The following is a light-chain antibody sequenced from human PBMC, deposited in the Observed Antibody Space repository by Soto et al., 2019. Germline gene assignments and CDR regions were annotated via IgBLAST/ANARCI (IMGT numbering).Light chain of an antibody. CDR2: ENN. V-gene: IGLV1-40*01. CDR3: QSYDSSRRDYV. Sequence: QSVLTQPPSVSEAPGQRVTISCTGSSSNIGAGYEAHWYQQVPGTAPKLLIYENNNRPSGVPDRFSGSKSGTSASLAITGRQADDEAEYYCQSYDSSRRDYVFGGGTKLTVL. CDR1: SSNIGAGYE. J-gene: IGLJ2*01.